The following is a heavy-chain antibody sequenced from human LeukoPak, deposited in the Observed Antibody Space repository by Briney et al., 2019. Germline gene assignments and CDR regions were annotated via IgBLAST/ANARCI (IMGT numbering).Heavy chain of an antibody. D-gene: IGHD3-9*01. V-gene: IGHV1-8*01. Sequence: ASVKVSCKASGYTFTSYDINWVRQATGQGLEWMGWMNPNSGNTGYAQRFQGRVTMTRNTSISTAYMELSSLRSEDTAVYYCARDRAYYDILTGYLSPYYYGMDVWGKGTTVTVSS. J-gene: IGHJ6*04. CDR1: GYTFTSYD. CDR3: ARDRAYYDILTGYLSPYYYGMDV. CDR2: MNPNSGNT.